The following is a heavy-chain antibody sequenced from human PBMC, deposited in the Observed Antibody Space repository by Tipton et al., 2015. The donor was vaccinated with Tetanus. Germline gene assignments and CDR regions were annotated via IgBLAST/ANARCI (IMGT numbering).Heavy chain of an antibody. CDR2: MNPNSGNT. V-gene: IGHV1-8*01. J-gene: IGHJ4*02. CDR1: GYTFTSYD. D-gene: IGHD4-17*01. CDR3: ASLTTVTPFDY. Sequence: QSGAEVKKPGESLKISCKASGYTFTSYDINWVRQATGQGLEWMGWMNPNSGNTGYAQKFQGRVTMTRNTSISTAYMELSSLRSEDTAVYYCASLTTVTPFDYWGQGTLVTVSS.